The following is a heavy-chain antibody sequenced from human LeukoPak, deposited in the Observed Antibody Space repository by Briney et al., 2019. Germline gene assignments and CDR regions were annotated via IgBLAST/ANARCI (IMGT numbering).Heavy chain of an antibody. J-gene: IGHJ4*02. CDR3: ARVGRVPYYFDY. V-gene: IGHV4-4*02. CDR2: ISLAGQT. CDR1: GGSISGTNW. Sequence: SGTLSLTCGVSGGSISGTNWWSWVRQPPGQGLEWIGEISLAGQTNFNPSLNGRVTMSVDTSKNQFSLKLSSVTAADTAVYYCARVGRVPYYFDYWGQGTLVTVSS.